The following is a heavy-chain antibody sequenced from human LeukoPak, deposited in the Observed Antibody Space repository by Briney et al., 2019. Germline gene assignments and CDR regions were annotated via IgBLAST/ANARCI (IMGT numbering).Heavy chain of an antibody. Sequence: ASVKVSCKASGYTFTSYDINWVRQATGQGLEWMGWMNPNSGNTGYAQKFQGRVTMTRNTSISTAYMELSSLRSEDTAVYYCARDGSPELRFGYWGQGTLVTVSS. J-gene: IGHJ4*02. CDR1: GYTFTSYD. D-gene: IGHD1-7*01. V-gene: IGHV1-8*01. CDR2: MNPNSGNT. CDR3: ARDGSPELRFGY.